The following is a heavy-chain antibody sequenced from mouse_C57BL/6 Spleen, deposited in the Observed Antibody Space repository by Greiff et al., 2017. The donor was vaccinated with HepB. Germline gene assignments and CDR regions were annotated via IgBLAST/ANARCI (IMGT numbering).Heavy chain of an antibody. V-gene: IGHV1-26*01. D-gene: IGHD1-1*01. CDR2: INPNNGGT. Sequence: EVQLQQSGPELVKPGASVKISCKASGYTFTDYYMNWVKQSHGKSLEWIGDINPNNGGTSYNQKFKGKATLTVDKSSSTAYMELRSLTSEDSAVYYCAREGLFITTVVEAFAYWGQGTLVTVSA. J-gene: IGHJ3*01. CDR3: AREGLFITTVVEAFAY. CDR1: GYTFTDYY.